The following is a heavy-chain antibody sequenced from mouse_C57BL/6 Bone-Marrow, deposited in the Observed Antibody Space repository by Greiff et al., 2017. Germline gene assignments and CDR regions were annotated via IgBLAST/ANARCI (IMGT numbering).Heavy chain of an antibody. CDR2: IYPRDGST. V-gene: IGHV1-78*01. Sequence: VQLQQSDAELVKPGASVKLSCKVSGYTFTNHTIHWMKQRPEQGLEWIGYIYPRDGSTKYNEKFKGKATLTADKSSSTACMQLNRLTSEDSAVXFCARYQDYGVAWFAYWGQGTLVTVSA. D-gene: IGHD2-4*01. CDR3: ARYQDYGVAWFAY. CDR1: GYTFTNHT. J-gene: IGHJ3*01.